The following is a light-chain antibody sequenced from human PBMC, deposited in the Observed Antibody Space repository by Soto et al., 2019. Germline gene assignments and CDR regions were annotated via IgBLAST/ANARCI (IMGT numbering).Light chain of an antibody. CDR2: CAS. Sequence: EIVLTQSPGTLSLSPGERATLSCRASQSVSSSYLAWYQQKPGQAPRLLIYCASSRATGIPDRFSGSGSGTDFTHTISRLEPEDFAGYYYQQYGSSPFTFGPGTKVDIK. V-gene: IGKV3-20*01. CDR1: QSVSSSY. J-gene: IGKJ3*01. CDR3: QQYGSSPFT.